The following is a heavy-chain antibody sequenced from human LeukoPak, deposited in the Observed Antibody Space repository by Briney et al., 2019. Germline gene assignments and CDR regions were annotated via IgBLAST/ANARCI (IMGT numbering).Heavy chain of an antibody. CDR1: GGTFSSYA. CDR2: IIPIFGTA. CDR3: ASYVGATAYFDY. Sequence: SVKVSCKASGGTFSSYAISWVRQAPGQGLEWMGGIIPIFGTANYAQKFQGRVTITADKSTSTAYMELSSLRAEDTAVYYCASYVGATAYFDYWGQGTLVTVSS. V-gene: IGHV1-69*06. J-gene: IGHJ4*02. D-gene: IGHD1-26*01.